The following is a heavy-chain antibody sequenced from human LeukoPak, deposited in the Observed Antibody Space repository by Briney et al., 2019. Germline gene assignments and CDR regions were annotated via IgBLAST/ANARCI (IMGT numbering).Heavy chain of an antibody. CDR3: ARVPRGSENWFDP. D-gene: IGHD5-12*01. V-gene: IGHV5-51*01. Sequence: GESLKISCKASGYSFTTYWIVWVRQMPGKGLEWMGIIYPGDSDATYSPSFQGQVTISADKSISTAYLQWSSLKASDTAMYYCARVPRGSENWFDPWGQGTLVTVSS. CDR1: GYSFTTYW. J-gene: IGHJ5*02. CDR2: IYPGDSDA.